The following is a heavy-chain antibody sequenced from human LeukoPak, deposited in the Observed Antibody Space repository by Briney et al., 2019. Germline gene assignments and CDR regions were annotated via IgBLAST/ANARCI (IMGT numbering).Heavy chain of an antibody. CDR2: ISSDGSSI. CDR1: GFTFSNYL. J-gene: IGHJ4*02. V-gene: IGHV3-74*01. CDR3: AKLTGTTNYFDR. D-gene: IGHD1-20*01. Sequence: GSLRLSCTASGFTFSNYLMQWVRQAPGKGLVWVSRISSDGSSISYADSVKGRFTISRDNTKNTLYLQMNSLRAEDTAVYYCAKLTGTTNYFDRWGQGTLVTVSS.